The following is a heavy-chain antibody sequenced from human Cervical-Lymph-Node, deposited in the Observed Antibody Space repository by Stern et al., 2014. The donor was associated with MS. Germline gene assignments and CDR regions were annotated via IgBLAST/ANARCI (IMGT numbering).Heavy chain of an antibody. J-gene: IGHJ6*02. Sequence: VQLVESGGGLIQPGGSLRLSCAASGFTVSSHYMSWVRQAPGKGLEWISVIYSGGSTDYADSVIGRCTISRDNSKTTLYLQMNSLRAEDTAVYYCARAPFQYYYDSSGYLSYYYGMDVWGQGTTVTVSS. D-gene: IGHD3-22*01. CDR1: GFTVSSHY. V-gene: IGHV3-53*01. CDR2: IYSGGST. CDR3: ARAPFQYYYDSSGYLSYYYGMDV.